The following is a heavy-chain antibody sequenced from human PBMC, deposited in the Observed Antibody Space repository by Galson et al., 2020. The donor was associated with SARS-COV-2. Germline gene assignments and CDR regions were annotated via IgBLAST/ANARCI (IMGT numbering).Heavy chain of an antibody. CDR2: IYYSGTA. J-gene: IGHJ3*01. CDR1: GGSISSGGFY. Sequence: ASETLSLTCTVSGGSISSGGFYWTWIRQHPGKGLEWIGYIYYSGTAYYAPSLKSRLSISVDTSKNQFSLKLNSVTAADTAVYFCARAGIHDAHDDWGKGAMFTVSS. CDR3: ARAGIHDAHDD. V-gene: IGHV4-31*03.